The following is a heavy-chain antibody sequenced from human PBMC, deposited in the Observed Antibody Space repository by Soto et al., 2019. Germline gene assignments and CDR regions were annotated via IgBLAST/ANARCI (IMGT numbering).Heavy chain of an antibody. Sequence: PSETLSLTCAVSGGSISSGGYSWSWIRQPPGKGLEWIGYIYYSGSTHYNPSLKSRVTISGDTSNNQFSLKLASVIAADTAMYYCARHGDSSYYFDSWGQGTLVTVFS. D-gene: IGHD4-17*01. CDR1: GGSISSGGYS. CDR2: IYYSGST. J-gene: IGHJ4*02. CDR3: ARHGDSSYYFDS. V-gene: IGHV4-31*11.